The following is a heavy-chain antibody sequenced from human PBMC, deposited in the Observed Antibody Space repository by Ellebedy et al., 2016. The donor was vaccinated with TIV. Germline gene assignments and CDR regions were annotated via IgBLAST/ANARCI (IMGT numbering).Heavy chain of an antibody. D-gene: IGHD6-13*01. Sequence: AASVKVSCKASGYTFTGYYMHWVRQAPGQGLEWMGWINPNSGGTNYAQKFQGRVTMTRDTSISTAYMELSRLRSDDTAVYYCARSLRQQLVSGYYGMDVWGQGTTVTVSS. CDR1: GYTFTGYY. J-gene: IGHJ6*02. CDR2: INPNSGGT. CDR3: ARSLRQQLVSGYYGMDV. V-gene: IGHV1-2*02.